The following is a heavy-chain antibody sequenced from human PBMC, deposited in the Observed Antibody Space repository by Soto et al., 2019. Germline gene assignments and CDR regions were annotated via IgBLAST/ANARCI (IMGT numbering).Heavy chain of an antibody. J-gene: IGHJ5*02. CDR2: IYWNDDK. CDR3: AHRPPSVPFWEFLNWFAP. V-gene: IGHV2-5*01. D-gene: IGHD3-10*01. CDR1: GLSIGTYGVG. Sequence: QIVLKESGPSLVKPTQTLTLTCTFPGLSIGTYGVGAGWIRQAPGKALELLGSIYWNDDKRYSPSRRTRLTITRDAARKQVVLTMNNMDPVDTVTDFCAHRPPSVPFWEFLNWFAPWGQGTLVVVSS.